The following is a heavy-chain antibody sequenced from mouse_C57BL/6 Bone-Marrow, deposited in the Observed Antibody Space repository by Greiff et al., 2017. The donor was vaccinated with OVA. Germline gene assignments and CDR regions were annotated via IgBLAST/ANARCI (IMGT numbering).Heavy chain of an antibody. Sequence: EVQLQQSGPELVKPGASVKISCKASGYTFTDYYMNWVKQSHGKSLEWIGDINPNNGGTSYNQKFKGKATLTVDKSSSTAYMELRSLTSEDSAVCYCARSPGSSCYYAMDYWGQGTSVTVSS. CDR3: ARSPGSSCYYAMDY. J-gene: IGHJ4*01. V-gene: IGHV1-26*01. CDR1: GYTFTDYY. D-gene: IGHD1-1*01. CDR2: INPNNGGT.